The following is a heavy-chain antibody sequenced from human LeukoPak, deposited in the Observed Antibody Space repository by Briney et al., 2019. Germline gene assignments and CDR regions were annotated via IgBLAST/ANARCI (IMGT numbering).Heavy chain of an antibody. J-gene: IGHJ5*02. CDR1: GGSISSGDYY. CDR3: AREPYDILTGYPSRWFDP. D-gene: IGHD3-9*01. CDR2: IYYSGST. Sequence: PSETLSLTCTVSGGSISSGDYYRSWIRQPPGKGLEWIGYIYYSGSTYYNPSLKSRVTISVDTSKNQFSLKLSSVTAADTAVYYCAREPYDILTGYPSRWFDPWGQGTLVTVSS. V-gene: IGHV4-30-4*01.